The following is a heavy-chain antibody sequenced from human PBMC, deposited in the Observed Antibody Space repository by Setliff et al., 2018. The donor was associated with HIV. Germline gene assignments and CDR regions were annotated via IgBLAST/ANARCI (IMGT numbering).Heavy chain of an antibody. CDR3: ARATYHYDTSGPTGWFDP. Sequence: GGSLRLSCAASGFTFSSYAMTWVRQAPGKGLEWVSSITGSGDSTYYADSVQGRFTISRDNVKNTLYLQMNSLRGEDTAVYYCARATYHYDTSGPTGWFDPWGQGTLVTVSS. J-gene: IGHJ5*02. CDR1: GFTFSSYA. D-gene: IGHD3-22*01. V-gene: IGHV3-23*01. CDR2: ITGSGDST.